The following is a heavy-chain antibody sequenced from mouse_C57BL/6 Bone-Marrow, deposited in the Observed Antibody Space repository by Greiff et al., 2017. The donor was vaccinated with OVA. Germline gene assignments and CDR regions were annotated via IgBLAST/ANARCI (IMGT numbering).Heavy chain of an antibody. Sequence: QVQLQQPGAELVKPGDSVKLSCKASGYTFTSYWMHWVKQRPGRGLEWIGRIDPNSGGTKYNEKFKSKVTLTVDKPSSTAYMQLSSLTYEDSAVYYCARSDLLWLRRFAYWGQGTLVTVSA. CDR2: IDPNSGGT. J-gene: IGHJ3*01. CDR3: ARSDLLWLRRFAY. D-gene: IGHD2-2*01. V-gene: IGHV1-62-3*01. CDR1: GYTFTSYW.